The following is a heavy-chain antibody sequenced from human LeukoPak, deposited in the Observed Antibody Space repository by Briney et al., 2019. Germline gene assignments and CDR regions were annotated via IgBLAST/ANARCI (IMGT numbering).Heavy chain of an antibody. D-gene: IGHD5-12*01. CDR3: ARGGYSGYEHPPYYYYYYMDV. V-gene: IGHV4-59*01. CDR1: GGSISSYY. CDR2: IYYSGST. Sequence: SETLSLTCTVSGGSISSYYWSWIRQPPGKGLEWIGYIYYSGSTNYNPSLKSRVTISVDTSKNQFSLKLSSVTAADTAVYYCARGGYSGYEHPPYYYYYYMDVWGKGTTVTVSS. J-gene: IGHJ6*03.